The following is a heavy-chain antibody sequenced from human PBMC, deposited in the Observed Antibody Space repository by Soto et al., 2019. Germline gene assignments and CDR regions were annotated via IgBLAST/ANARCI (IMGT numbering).Heavy chain of an antibody. CDR1: GGSISSGDYY. CDR3: AREYCSSTSCYINWYFDL. J-gene: IGHJ2*01. V-gene: IGHV4-30-4*01. Sequence: QVQLQESGPGLVKPSQTLSLTCTVSGGSISSGDYYWSWIRQPPGKGLEWIGYIYYSGSTDYNPSLKSRVTISVDTSKNQFSLKLSAVTAADTAVYYCAREYCSSTSCYINWYFDLWGRGTLVTVSS. CDR2: IYYSGST. D-gene: IGHD2-2*02.